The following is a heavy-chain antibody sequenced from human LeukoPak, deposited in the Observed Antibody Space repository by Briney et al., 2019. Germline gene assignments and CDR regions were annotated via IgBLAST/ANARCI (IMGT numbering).Heavy chain of an antibody. CDR3: ARVNYDILTGYYRGYNYYGMDV. J-gene: IGHJ6*02. D-gene: IGHD3-9*01. Sequence: QPGGSLRLSCAASGFTFSSYSMHWVRQAPGKGLEWVAVISSDGGNKYYADSVKGRFTISRDNSKNTLYLQMNSLRAEDTAVYHCARVNYDILTGYYRGYNYYGMDVWGQGTTVTVSS. V-gene: IGHV3-30-3*01. CDR2: ISSDGGNK. CDR1: GFTFSSYS.